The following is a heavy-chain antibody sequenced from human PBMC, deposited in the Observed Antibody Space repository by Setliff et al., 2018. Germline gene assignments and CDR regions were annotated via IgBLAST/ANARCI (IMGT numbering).Heavy chain of an antibody. CDR1: GLSISGEYY. Sequence: SETLSLTCAVSGLSISGEYYWGWIRQPPGGGPEWIGIIYHDGRAYYSTSLKSRVNLSLDMSKTQFSLHLNSVTAADTAIYYCARYDSSGYSENYYFDYWGQGTLVTVSS. J-gene: IGHJ4*02. V-gene: IGHV4-38-2*01. D-gene: IGHD3-22*01. CDR2: IYHDGRA. CDR3: ARYDSSGYSENYYFDY.